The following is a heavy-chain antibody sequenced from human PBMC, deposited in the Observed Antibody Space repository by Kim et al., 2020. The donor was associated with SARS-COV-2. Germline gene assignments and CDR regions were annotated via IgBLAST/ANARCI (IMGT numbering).Heavy chain of an antibody. CDR2: INHSGST. CDR1: GGSFSGYY. D-gene: IGHD3-10*01. V-gene: IGHV4-34*01. J-gene: IGHJ6*02. Sequence: SETLSLTCAVYGGSFSGYYWSWIRQPPGKGLEWIGEINHSGSTNYNPSLKSRVTISVDTSKNQFSLKLSSVTAADTAVYYCARSGSYYYGSENYYYGMDVWGQGTTVTVSS. CDR3: ARSGSYYYGSENYYYGMDV.